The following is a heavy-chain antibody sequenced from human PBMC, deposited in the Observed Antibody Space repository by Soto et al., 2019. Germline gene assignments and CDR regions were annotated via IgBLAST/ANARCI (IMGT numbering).Heavy chain of an antibody. Sequence: PSETLSLTCTVSGDSISRYYWNWIRQPPGKGLESIGYIHYSGITSYNPSLKSRVTISIDTSKNQFSLKLTSVTAADTAVYYCATTYYDSSAYYLDCWGQGTPVTVSS. CDR2: IHYSGIT. V-gene: IGHV4-59*01. J-gene: IGHJ4*02. D-gene: IGHD3-22*01. CDR3: ATTYYDSSAYYLDC. CDR1: GDSISRYY.